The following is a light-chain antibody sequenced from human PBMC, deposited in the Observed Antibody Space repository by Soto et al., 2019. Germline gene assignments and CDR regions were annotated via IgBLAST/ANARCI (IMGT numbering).Light chain of an antibody. V-gene: IGLV1-44*01. CDR1: SSNVGSNT. CDR2: HNN. Sequence: QSVVTRPPSASGTPGQRVTISCSGSSSNVGSNTVDWYQLLPGTAPKLLIYHNNQRPSGVPDRLSGSKSGTSASLAISGLQSEDEADYYCAVWDDTLKAVVFGGGTQLTVL. CDR3: AVWDDTLKAVV. J-gene: IGLJ7*01.